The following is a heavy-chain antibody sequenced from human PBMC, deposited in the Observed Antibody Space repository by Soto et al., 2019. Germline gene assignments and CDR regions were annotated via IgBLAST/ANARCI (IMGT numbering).Heavy chain of an antibody. D-gene: IGHD5-12*01. V-gene: IGHV2-5*01. CDR2: IYWNDNQ. Sequence: QITLTESGPTLVKPTQTLTLTCNFSGFAFSTSGVGVGWIRQPPGKALEWLALIYWNDNQRDSPSLTSRLTISADTSRSRVVLPMTNLDPAVTATYYCAHRRLGYPCFDYWGQGTLVAVSS. CDR3: AHRRLGYPCFDY. CDR1: GFAFSTSGVG. J-gene: IGHJ4*02.